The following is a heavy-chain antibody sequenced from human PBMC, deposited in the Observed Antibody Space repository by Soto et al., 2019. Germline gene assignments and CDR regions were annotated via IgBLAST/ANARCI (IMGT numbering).Heavy chain of an antibody. CDR2: IGGGGAGT. CDR1: GFTFSSYA. D-gene: IGHD3-16*02. V-gene: IGHV3-23*01. J-gene: IGHJ4*02. Sequence: EVQLLQSGGGMVNPGGSLRLSCAASGFTFSSYAMTWVRQPPGKGLQWVSLIGGGGAGTYYADSVKGRFTISRDNAKNTLYLQMNSLRAEDSAVYYCAKGDTWGSSRPTFDYWGQGILVTVSS. CDR3: AKGDTWGSSRPTFDY.